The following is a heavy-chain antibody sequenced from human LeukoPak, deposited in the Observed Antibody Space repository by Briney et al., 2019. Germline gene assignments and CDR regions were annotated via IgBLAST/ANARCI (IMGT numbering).Heavy chain of an antibody. D-gene: IGHD2-2*02. V-gene: IGHV3-74*01. CDR2: INTDGSST. CDR3: AREDIVVVPAAINYMDV. CDR1: GFTFSSYW. Sequence: GGSLRLSCAASGFTFSSYWMHWVRQAPGKGLVWVSRINTDGSSTSYTDSVKGRFTISRDNAKNTLYLQMNSLRAEDTAVYYCAREDIVVVPAAINYMDVWGKGTTVTVSS. J-gene: IGHJ6*03.